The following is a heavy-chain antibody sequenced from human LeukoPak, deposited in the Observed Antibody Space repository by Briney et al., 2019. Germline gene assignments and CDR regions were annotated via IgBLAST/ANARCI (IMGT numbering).Heavy chain of an antibody. Sequence: PGGSLRLSCAASGFAVSRNYMSWIRQAPGKGLEWVSYISSSGSTIYYADSVKGRFTISRDNAKNSLYLQMNSLRAEDTAVYYCARSADIVVVPAAPFDYWGQGTLVTASS. CDR1: GFAVSRNY. CDR2: ISSSGSTI. CDR3: ARSADIVVVPAAPFDY. V-gene: IGHV3-11*04. D-gene: IGHD2-2*01. J-gene: IGHJ4*02.